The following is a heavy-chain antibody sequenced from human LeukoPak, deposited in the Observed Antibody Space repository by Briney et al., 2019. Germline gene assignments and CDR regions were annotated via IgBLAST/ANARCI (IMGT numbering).Heavy chain of an antibody. V-gene: IGHV1-2*06. Sequence: EASVKVSCKASGYTFTGYYMHWVRQAPGQGLEWMGRINPNSGGTNYAQKFQGRVTMTRDTSISTAYMELSRLRSDDTAVYYCANVYYDSSGPPDYWGQGTLVTVSS. CDR2: INPNSGGT. J-gene: IGHJ4*02. D-gene: IGHD3-22*01. CDR3: ANVYYDSSGPPDY. CDR1: GYTFTGYY.